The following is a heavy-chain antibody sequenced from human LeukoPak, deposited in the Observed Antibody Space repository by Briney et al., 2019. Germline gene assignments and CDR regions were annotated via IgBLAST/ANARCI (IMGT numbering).Heavy chain of an antibody. Sequence: SETLSLTCAVYGGSFSGYYWSWIRQPPGKGLEWIGEINHSGSTNYNPSLKSRVTISVDTSKNQFSLKLSSVTAADTAVYYCAAVGDILTGYTAFDYWGQGTLVTVSS. CDR1: GGSFSGYY. D-gene: IGHD3-9*01. CDR3: AAVGDILTGYTAFDY. CDR2: INHSGST. V-gene: IGHV4-34*01. J-gene: IGHJ4*02.